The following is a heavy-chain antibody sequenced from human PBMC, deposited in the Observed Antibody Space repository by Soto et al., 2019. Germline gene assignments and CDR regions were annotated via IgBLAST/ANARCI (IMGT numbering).Heavy chain of an antibody. J-gene: IGHJ6*02. V-gene: IGHV3-9*01. D-gene: IGHD2-8*02. Sequence: EVPVVESGGGLVQPGRSLRLSCAASGFSFDDYAMHWVRQAPGQGLEWVSGISWNSGTIGYADSVKGRFTISRDNAKNALYLQMSSLRAEDTALYYCAKSTGGNANGMGVWGQGTTVTVSS. CDR3: AKSTGGNANGMGV. CDR1: GFSFDDYA. CDR2: ISWNSGTI.